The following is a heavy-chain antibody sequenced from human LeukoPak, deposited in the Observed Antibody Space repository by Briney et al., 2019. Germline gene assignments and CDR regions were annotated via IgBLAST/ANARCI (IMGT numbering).Heavy chain of an antibody. D-gene: IGHD3-22*01. J-gene: IGHJ4*02. Sequence: GASVKVSCKASGYTFTSYYMHWVRQAPGQALEWMGIINPSGGCTSYAQKFQGRVTMTRDMSTSTVYMELSSLRSEDTAVYYCARSPTDSSGYYYLGYWGQGTLVTVSS. CDR1: GYTFTSYY. CDR3: ARSPTDSSGYYYLGY. CDR2: INPSGGCT. V-gene: IGHV1-46*01.